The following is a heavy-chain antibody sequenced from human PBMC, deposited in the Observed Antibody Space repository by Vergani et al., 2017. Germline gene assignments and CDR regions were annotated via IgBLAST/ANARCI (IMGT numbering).Heavy chain of an antibody. V-gene: IGHV4-59*12. CDR2: IYYSGST. CDR1: GGSLSSYY. CDR3: ASFRSSSYMDV. D-gene: IGHD6-13*01. Sequence: QVQLQESGPGLVKPSETLSLTCTVSGGSLSSYYWSWIRQPPGKGLEWIGYIYYSGSTNYNPSLKSRVTISVDTSKNQFSLKLSSVTAADTAVYYCASFRSSSYMDVWGKGTTVTVSS. J-gene: IGHJ6*03.